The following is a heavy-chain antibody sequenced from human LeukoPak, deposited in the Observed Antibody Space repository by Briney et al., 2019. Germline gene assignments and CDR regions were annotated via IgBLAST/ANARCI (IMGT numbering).Heavy chain of an antibody. Sequence: GGSLRLSCAASGFTFDDYAMHWVRQAPGKGLEWVSLISGAGGSTYYADSVKGRFTISRDNSKNSLYLQMNSLRTEDTALYYCAKDMWYYDSSGLYDYWGQGTLVTVSS. CDR2: ISGAGGST. CDR3: AKDMWYYDSSGLYDY. D-gene: IGHD3-22*01. CDR1: GFTFDDYA. V-gene: IGHV3-43*02. J-gene: IGHJ4*02.